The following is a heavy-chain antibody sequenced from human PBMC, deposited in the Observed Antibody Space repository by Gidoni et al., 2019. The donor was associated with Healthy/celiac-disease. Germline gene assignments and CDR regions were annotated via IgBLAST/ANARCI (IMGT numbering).Heavy chain of an antibody. D-gene: IGHD3-22*01. Sequence: QVQLVQSGAEVKKPGSSVKVSCKASGGTFSSYAISWVRQAPGQGLEWLGGIIPIFGTANYAQKFQGRVTITADESTSTAYMELSSLRSEDTAVYYCASPTRGEYDSSGYYHVTAFDIWGQGTMVTVSS. J-gene: IGHJ3*02. V-gene: IGHV1-69*01. CDR2: IIPIFGTA. CDR3: ASPTRGEYDSSGYYHVTAFDI. CDR1: GGTFSSYA.